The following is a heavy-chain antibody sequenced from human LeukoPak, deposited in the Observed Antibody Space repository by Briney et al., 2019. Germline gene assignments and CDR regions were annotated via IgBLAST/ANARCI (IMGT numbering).Heavy chain of an antibody. CDR3: AREAGRSFPLWFGESTYFDY. D-gene: IGHD3-10*01. V-gene: IGHV3-48*04. CDR2: ISSSSSTI. J-gene: IGHJ4*02. CDR1: RFTFSSYS. Sequence: GGSLRLSCAASRFTFSSYSMNWVRQAPGKGLEWVSYISSSSSTIYYADSVKGRFTISRDNAKNSLYLQMNSLRAEDTAVYYCAREAGRSFPLWFGESTYFDYWGQGTLVTVSS.